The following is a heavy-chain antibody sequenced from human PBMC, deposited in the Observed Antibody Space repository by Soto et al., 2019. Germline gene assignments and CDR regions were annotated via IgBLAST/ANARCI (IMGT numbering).Heavy chain of an antibody. V-gene: IGHV4-59*01. CDR1: GDSIISNY. J-gene: IGHJ5*02. CDR3: ARMTRGWPGGGLDP. D-gene: IGHD6-19*01. CDR2: VFYSGTT. Sequence: QVTLQEPGPGLVNPSETLSLPCMVSGDSIISNYWGWFRQPPGKGLEWIGYVFYSGTTNYSPSLKSRVTISADTSKNQVSLKLNSVTAADTAVYYCARMTRGWPGGGLDPWGQGTLVIVSS.